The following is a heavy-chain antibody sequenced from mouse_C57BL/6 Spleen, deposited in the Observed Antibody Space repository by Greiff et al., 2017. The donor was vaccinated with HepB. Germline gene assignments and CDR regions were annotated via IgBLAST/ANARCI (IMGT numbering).Heavy chain of an antibody. CDR2: ISSGSSTI. Sequence: EVKLVESGGGLVKPGGSLKLSCAASGFTFSDYGMHWVRQAPEKGLEWVAYISSGSSTIYYADTVKGRFTISRDNAKNTLFLQMTCLRSEDTAMYYCARGFYDGYAWFAYWGQGTLVTVSA. D-gene: IGHD2-3*01. J-gene: IGHJ3*01. V-gene: IGHV5-17*01. CDR3: ARGFYDGYAWFAY. CDR1: GFTFSDYG.